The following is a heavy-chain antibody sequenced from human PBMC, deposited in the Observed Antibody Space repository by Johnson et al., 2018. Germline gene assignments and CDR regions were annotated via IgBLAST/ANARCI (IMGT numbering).Heavy chain of an antibody. Sequence: VQLVESGGGLVKPGRSLRLSCTGSGFTFGDYTMSWLSQAPGKGLQWVGFIRGKTYGGTTEYAASVKGRFTISRDDSKSISYLQMNSLKTEDNAGYYCTRAPAGLGFCIGGGCSPGWPVDIWGQGTMVTVSS. D-gene: IGHD2-15*01. CDR2: IRGKTYGGTT. CDR1: GFTFGDYT. V-gene: IGHV3-49*05. J-gene: IGHJ3*02. CDR3: TRAPAGLGFCIGGGCSPGWPVDI.